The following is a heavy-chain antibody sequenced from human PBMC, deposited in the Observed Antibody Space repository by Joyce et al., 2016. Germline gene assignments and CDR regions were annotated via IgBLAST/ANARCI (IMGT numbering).Heavy chain of an antibody. CDR3: ARANRYCGDGSCFRPLDY. J-gene: IGHJ4*02. CDR1: GGSITNDDFY. V-gene: IGHV4-30-4*01. D-gene: IGHD2-15*01. CDR2: INHRGAT. Sequence: QVQLQESGPGLVKPSHTLSLTCTVSGGSITNDDFYWRWIRQPPGKGLEWIGYINHRGATYYNPALKSRFIMSADTPKNQISLRLSSVTAADTAVYYCARANRYCGDGSCFRPLDYWGQGTLVTVSS.